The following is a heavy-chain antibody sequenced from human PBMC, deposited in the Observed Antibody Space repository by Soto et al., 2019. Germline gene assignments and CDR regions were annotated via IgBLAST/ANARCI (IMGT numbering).Heavy chain of an antibody. Sequence: QVQLVQSGAEVKKPGASVKVSCKTSGYTFTSYHISWVRQAPGQGLEWMGWISAYNTNTNYAQKFQGRVTKTTDTLTSTAYRELRSLRTDDTAVYYWARDTPPTDYWGQGTLVTVSS. CDR2: ISAYNTNT. J-gene: IGHJ4*02. CDR1: GYTFTSYH. V-gene: IGHV1-18*01. CDR3: ARDTPPTDY.